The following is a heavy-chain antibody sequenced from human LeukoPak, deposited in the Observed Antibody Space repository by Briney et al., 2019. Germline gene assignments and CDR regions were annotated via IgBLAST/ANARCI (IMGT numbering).Heavy chain of an antibody. CDR1: GFTFSSFG. CDR2: ISSTGGTA. D-gene: IGHD2-15*01. CDR3: AKNGDRGAYCSGGSCYPYYYYNMDV. Sequence: GGTLRHSCAASGFTFSSFGVSWVRQAPGKGLEWVSAISSTGGTAYYADSVKGRFTISRDNSKNTLYLQMNSLRAEDTAIYYCAKNGDRGAYCSGGSCYPYYYYNMDVWGKGTTVTISS. J-gene: IGHJ6*03. V-gene: IGHV3-23*01.